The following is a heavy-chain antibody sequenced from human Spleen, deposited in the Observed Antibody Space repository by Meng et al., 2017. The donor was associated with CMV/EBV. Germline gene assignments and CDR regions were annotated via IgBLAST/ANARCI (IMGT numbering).Heavy chain of an antibody. J-gene: IGHJ4*02. CDR3: ARSAQLWLDHFDY. D-gene: IGHD5-18*01. V-gene: IGHV1-2*02. CDR2: INPNSDGT. Sequence: KASGYTFIGYYIHWMRQAPGRGLEWMGCINPNSDGTNYAQKFQGRVTMTRDTSISTAYMELNRLRFDDTAVYYCARSAQLWLDHFDYWGQGTLVTVSS. CDR1: GYTFIGYY.